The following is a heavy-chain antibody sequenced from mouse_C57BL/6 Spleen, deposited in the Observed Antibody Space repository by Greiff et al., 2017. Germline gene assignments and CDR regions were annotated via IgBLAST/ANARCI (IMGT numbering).Heavy chain of an antibody. CDR1: GYTFTSYW. V-gene: IGHV1-52*01. Sequence: QVQLKQPGAELVRPGSSVKLSCKASGYTFTSYWMHWVKQRPIQGLEWIGNIDPSDSETHYNQKFKDKATLTVDKSSSTAYMQRSSLTSEDSAVYYCARDYSNYWFAYWGQGTLVTVSA. D-gene: IGHD2-5*01. J-gene: IGHJ3*01. CDR3: ARDYSNYWFAY. CDR2: IDPSDSET.